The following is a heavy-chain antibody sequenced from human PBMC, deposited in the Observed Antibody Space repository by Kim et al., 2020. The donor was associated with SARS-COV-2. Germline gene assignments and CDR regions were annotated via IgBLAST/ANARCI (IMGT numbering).Heavy chain of an antibody. Sequence: GGSLRLSCAASGFTFSSYGMHWVRQAPGKGLEWVAVIWYDGSNKYYADSVKGRFTISRDNSKNTLYLQMNSLRAEDTAVYYCARDLESNAYYDFWSGYYGGYYYYGMDVWGQGTTVTVSS. D-gene: IGHD3-3*01. J-gene: IGHJ6*02. CDR3: ARDLESNAYYDFWSGYYGGYYYYGMDV. V-gene: IGHV3-33*01. CDR1: GFTFSSYG. CDR2: IWYDGSNK.